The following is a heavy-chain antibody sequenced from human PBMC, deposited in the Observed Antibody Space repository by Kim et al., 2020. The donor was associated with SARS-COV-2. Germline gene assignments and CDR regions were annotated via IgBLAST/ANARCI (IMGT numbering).Heavy chain of an antibody. D-gene: IGHD6-19*01. CDR3: ARDLGSGWSGASYYYYGMDV. CDR1: GGTFSSYA. Sequence: SVKVSCKASGGTFSSYAISWVRQAPGQGLEWMGGIIPIFGTANYAQKFQGRVTITADESTSTAYMELSSLRSEDTAVYYCARDLGSGWSGASYYYYGMDVWGQGTTVTVSS. J-gene: IGHJ6*02. V-gene: IGHV1-69*13. CDR2: IIPIFGTA.